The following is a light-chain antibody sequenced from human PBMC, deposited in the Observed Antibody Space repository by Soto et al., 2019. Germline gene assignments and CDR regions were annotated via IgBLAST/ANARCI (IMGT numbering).Light chain of an antibody. J-gene: IGKJ4*02. CDR1: QSVSSY. CDR2: GAS. CDR3: QLYDSPLWT. V-gene: IGKV3-20*01. Sequence: IVMTQFHEPLSASPGERATLSCRASQSVSSYLAWYQQKPGQAPMLLIYGASNRATGIPDRFSGSGSGTDFTLSISRLEPEDVATYYCQLYDSPLWTFSGGTKVDI.